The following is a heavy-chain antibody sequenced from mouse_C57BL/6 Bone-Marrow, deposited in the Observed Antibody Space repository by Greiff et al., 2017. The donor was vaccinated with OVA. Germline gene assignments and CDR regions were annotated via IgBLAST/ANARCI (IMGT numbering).Heavy chain of an antibody. Sequence: EVMLVESGGGLVQPGGSLKLSCAASGFTFSDYYMYWVRQTPEKRLEWVAYISNGGGSTYYPDTVKGRFTISRDNAKNTLYLQMSRLKSEDTAMYYCARYSNPYYAMDYWGQGTSVTVSS. V-gene: IGHV5-12*01. J-gene: IGHJ4*01. CDR1: GFTFSDYY. CDR3: ARYSNPYYAMDY. D-gene: IGHD2-5*01. CDR2: ISNGGGST.